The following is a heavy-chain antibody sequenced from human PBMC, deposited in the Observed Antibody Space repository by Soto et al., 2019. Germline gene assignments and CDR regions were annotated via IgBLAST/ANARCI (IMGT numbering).Heavy chain of an antibody. Sequence: QVQLQESGPGLVKPSETLSLTCTVSGGSISSYYWSWIRQPPGKGLEWIGYIYYSGSTNYNPSLKSRVTISVDTSKNQFSLKLSSVTAADTAVYYCASTGFDGDYGMDVWGQGTTVTVYS. CDR3: ASTGFDGDYGMDV. V-gene: IGHV4-59*01. D-gene: IGHD3-9*01. J-gene: IGHJ6*02. CDR2: IYYSGST. CDR1: GGSISSYY.